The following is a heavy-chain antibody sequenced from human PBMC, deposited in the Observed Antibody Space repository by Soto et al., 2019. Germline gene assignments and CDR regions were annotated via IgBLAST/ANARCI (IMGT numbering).Heavy chain of an antibody. CDR2: MNPSSGDS. CDR3: VRQPGGVATPGDDY. CDR1: GCPFTAFD. D-gene: IGHD2-15*01. V-gene: IGHV1-8*01. Sequence: QVQLVQSGAEVKKPGASVKVSCEASGCPFTAFDINWVRQAAGQGLEWMGWMNPSSGDSAFAQRFQDRITMTRTTSISTAYMELSRLTSDDTAVSYCVRQPGGVATPGDDYWGQGTLVTVSS. J-gene: IGHJ4*02.